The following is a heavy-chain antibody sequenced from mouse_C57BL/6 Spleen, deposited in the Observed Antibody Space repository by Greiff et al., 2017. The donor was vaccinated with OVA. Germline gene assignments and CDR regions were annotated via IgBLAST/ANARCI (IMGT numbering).Heavy chain of an antibody. Sequence: VQLQQPGAELVKPGASVKMSCKASGYTFTSYWITWVKQRPGQGLEWIGDIYPGSGSTNYNEKFKSKATLTVDTSSSTAYMQLSSLTSEDAAVYYCARETTVVASDYWGQGTTLTVSS. V-gene: IGHV1-55*01. CDR3: ARETTVVASDY. CDR2: IYPGSGST. J-gene: IGHJ2*01. D-gene: IGHD1-1*01. CDR1: GYTFTSYW.